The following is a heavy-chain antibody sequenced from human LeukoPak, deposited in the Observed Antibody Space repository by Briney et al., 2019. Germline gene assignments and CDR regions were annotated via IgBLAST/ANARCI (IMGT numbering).Heavy chain of an antibody. CDR3: AKDLLFAAVAVGVFDY. D-gene: IGHD6-19*01. V-gene: IGHV3-21*01. J-gene: IGHJ4*02. Sequence: PGGSLRLSCAASGFTFSSYSMNWVRQAPGKGLEWVSSISSSSSYIYYADSVKGRFTISRDNSKNTLYLQMNSLRAEDTAVYYCAKDLLFAAVAVGVFDYWGQGTLVTVSS. CDR2: ISSSSSYI. CDR1: GFTFSSYS.